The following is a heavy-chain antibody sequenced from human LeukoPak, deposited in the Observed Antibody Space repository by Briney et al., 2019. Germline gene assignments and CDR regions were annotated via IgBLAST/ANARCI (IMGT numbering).Heavy chain of an antibody. CDR1: GFTFSSYA. J-gene: IGHJ4*02. D-gene: IGHD1-7*01. CDR2: ISGSGGST. CDR3: AKDTFRTGTIGDFDY. V-gene: IGHV3-23*01. Sequence: GGSLRLSCAASGFTFSSYAMSWVRQAPGKGLEWVSAISGSGGSTYYADSVKGRFTISRDNSKNTLYLQMNSLRAEDTAVYYCAKDTFRTGTIGDFDYWGQGTLVTVSS.